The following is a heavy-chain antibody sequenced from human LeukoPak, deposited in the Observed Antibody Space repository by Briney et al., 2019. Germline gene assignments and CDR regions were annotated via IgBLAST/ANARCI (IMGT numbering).Heavy chain of an antibody. CDR3: ARDSGYDYYAFDI. D-gene: IGHD5-12*01. J-gene: IGHJ3*02. CDR1: GYTFTSYG. V-gene: IGHV1-2*02. CDR2: INPNSGGT. Sequence: ASVKVSCKASGYTFTSYGISWVRQAPGQGLEWMGWINPNSGGTNYAQKFQGRVTMTRDTSISTAYMELRSLRSDDTAVYYCARDSGYDYYAFDIWGQGTMVTVSS.